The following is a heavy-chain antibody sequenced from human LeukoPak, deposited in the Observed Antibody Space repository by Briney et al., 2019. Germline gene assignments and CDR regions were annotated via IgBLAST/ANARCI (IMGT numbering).Heavy chain of an antibody. J-gene: IGHJ4*02. Sequence: GGSLRLSCAASGFTFSSYAMSWVRQAPGKGPEWVSAISGSGGSTYYADSVKGRFTISRDNSKNTLYLQMNSLRAEDTAVYYCAKLRGACSSTSCYGDYWGQGTLVTVSS. CDR2: ISGSGGST. CDR3: AKLRGACSSTSCYGDY. V-gene: IGHV3-23*01. D-gene: IGHD2-2*01. CDR1: GFTFSSYA.